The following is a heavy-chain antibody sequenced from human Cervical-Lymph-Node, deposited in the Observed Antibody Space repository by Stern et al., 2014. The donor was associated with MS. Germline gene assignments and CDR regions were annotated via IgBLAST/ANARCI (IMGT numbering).Heavy chain of an antibody. CDR3: ARGGMQPAGSRLRYFDL. J-gene: IGHJ2*01. D-gene: IGHD2-2*01. Sequence: QVQLQESGPGLVKPSETLSLTCTVSGGSISSYYWSWIRQPPGKGLEWIGYIYYSGSTNYNPSLKSRVTISVDTSKNQFSLKLSSVTAADTAVYYCARGGMQPAGSRLRYFDLWGRGTLITVSS. V-gene: IGHV4-59*01. CDR2: IYYSGST. CDR1: GGSISSYY.